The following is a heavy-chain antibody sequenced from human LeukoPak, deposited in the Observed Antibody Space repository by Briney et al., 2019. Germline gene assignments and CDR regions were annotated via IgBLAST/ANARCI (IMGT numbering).Heavy chain of an antibody. J-gene: IGHJ4*02. D-gene: IGHD6-19*01. Sequence: VASVTVSCKASGYTFTKYGIIWARLAPGQGLEWMGWISAGNGNTNYAQKLQGRVTMTTDTSTSTAYMELRGLRSDDTAIYYCARGGQWLVPGRESDCWDQGTLVTVSS. CDR1: GYTFTKYG. V-gene: IGHV1-18*01. CDR2: ISAGNGNT. CDR3: ARGGQWLVPGRESDC.